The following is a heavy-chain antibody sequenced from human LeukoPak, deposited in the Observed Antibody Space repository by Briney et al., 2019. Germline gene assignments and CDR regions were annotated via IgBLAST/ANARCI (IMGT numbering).Heavy chain of an antibody. CDR1: GFTVSSNY. V-gene: IGHV3-53*01. CDR3: AKKWGVGTTTLDYFDY. J-gene: IGHJ4*02. D-gene: IGHD1-26*01. Sequence: GGSLRLSCAASGFTVSSNYMNWVRQAPGKGLEWVSVIYSGGSTYYADSVKGRFTISRDNSKNTLYLQMNSLTDEDTAVYYCAKKWGVGTTTLDYFDYWGQGTLVTVSS. CDR2: IYSGGST.